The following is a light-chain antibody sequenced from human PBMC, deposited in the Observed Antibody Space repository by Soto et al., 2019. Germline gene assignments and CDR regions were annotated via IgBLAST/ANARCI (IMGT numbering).Light chain of an antibody. J-gene: IGKJ4*01. Sequence: DIQMTQSPSAMSASVGDRVTISCRASHNINYYLVWFQQKPGKVPKRLIYSASSLQSGVPSRFSGSGSGTEFTLTITGLQPEDTAIYYCLQHNSYPLTFGGGTKVEIK. CDR1: HNINYY. CDR2: SAS. CDR3: LQHNSYPLT. V-gene: IGKV1-17*03.